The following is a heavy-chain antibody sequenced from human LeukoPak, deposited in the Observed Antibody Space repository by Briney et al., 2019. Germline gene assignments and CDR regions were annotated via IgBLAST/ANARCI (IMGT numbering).Heavy chain of an antibody. V-gene: IGHV4-39*01. Sequence: SETLSLTCTVSGGSISGSSYYWGWIRQPPGKGLEWIGSIYYSGSTYYNPSLKSRVTISVDTSKNQFSLKLSSVTAADTAVYYCQSRFLEWLLDYWGQGTLVTVSS. D-gene: IGHD3-3*01. CDR2: IYYSGST. CDR3: QSRFLEWLLDY. CDR1: GGSISGSSYY. J-gene: IGHJ4*02.